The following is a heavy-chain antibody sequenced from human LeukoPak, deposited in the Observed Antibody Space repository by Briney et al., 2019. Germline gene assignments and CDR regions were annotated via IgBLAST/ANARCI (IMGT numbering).Heavy chain of an antibody. CDR3: AREAL. J-gene: IGHJ4*02. CDR2: INQDGSEK. CDR1: GFTFSRSW. Sequence: GGSLRLSCAASGFTFSRSWMSWVRQAPGKGLEWVANINQDGSEKYYVDSVKGRFTISRDNAKNSLYLQMNSLRADDTAVYYCAREALWGQGTLVTVSS. V-gene: IGHV3-7*01.